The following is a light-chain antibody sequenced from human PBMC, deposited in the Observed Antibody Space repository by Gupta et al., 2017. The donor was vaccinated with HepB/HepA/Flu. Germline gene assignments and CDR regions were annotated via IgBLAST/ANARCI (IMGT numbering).Light chain of an antibody. Sequence: EIVLPQSPATLSLSPGERATLSCRASQSVSSYLAWYQQKPGQAPRLLIYDASNRATGIPARFSGSGSGTDFTLTISSLEPEDVAVYYCQQRSNWPPLITFGQGTRLEIK. CDR2: DAS. CDR3: QQRSNWPPLIT. V-gene: IGKV3-11*01. CDR1: QSVSSY. J-gene: IGKJ5*01.